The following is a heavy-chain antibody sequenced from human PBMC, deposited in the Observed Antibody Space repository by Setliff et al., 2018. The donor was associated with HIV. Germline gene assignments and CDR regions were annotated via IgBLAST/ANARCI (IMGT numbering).Heavy chain of an antibody. Sequence: SETLSLTCTVSGGSISSYYWSWIRQPAGKGLEWIGRIYTSGSTNYNPSLKSRVTMSVDTSKNQLSLKLSSVTAADTAVYYCARDSRLSYRKIHDAFDIWGQGTMVTVSS. D-gene: IGHD3-16*02. CDR2: IYTSGST. CDR3: ARDSRLSYRKIHDAFDI. V-gene: IGHV4-4*07. CDR1: GGSISSYY. J-gene: IGHJ3*02.